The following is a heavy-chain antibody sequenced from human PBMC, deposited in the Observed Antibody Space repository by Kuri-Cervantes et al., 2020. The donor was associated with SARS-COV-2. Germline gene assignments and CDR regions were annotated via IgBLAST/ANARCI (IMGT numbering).Heavy chain of an antibody. CDR2: IIPIFGTA. J-gene: IGHJ3*02. CDR3: AMLPRPRNAFDI. Sequence: SVKVSCKASGGTFSSYAISWVRQAPGQGLEWMGGIIPIFGTANYAQKFQGRVTITADESTSTAYMELSSLRSEDTAVYYCAMLPRPRNAFDIWGQGTTVTVSS. D-gene: IGHD3-16*01. V-gene: IGHV1-69*13. CDR1: GGTFSSYA.